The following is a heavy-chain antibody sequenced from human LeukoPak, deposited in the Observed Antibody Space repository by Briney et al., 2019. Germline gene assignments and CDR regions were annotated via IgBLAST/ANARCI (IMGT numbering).Heavy chain of an antibody. Sequence: SETLSPTCTVSGGSISSSSYYWGWIRQPPGKGLEWIGSIYYSGSTYYNPSLKSRVTISVDTSKNQFSLKLSSVTAADTAVYYCARARDGHINNWFDPWGQGTLVTVSS. CDR2: IYYSGST. V-gene: IGHV4-39*07. CDR1: GGSISSSSYY. J-gene: IGHJ5*02. CDR3: ARARDGHINNWFDP. D-gene: IGHD5-24*01.